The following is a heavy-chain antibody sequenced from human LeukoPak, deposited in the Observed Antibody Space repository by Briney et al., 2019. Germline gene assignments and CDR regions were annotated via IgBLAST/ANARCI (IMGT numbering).Heavy chain of an antibody. CDR1: AFTFSTYG. Sequence: GRSLRLSCAASAFTFSTYGMHWVRQAPGKGLEWVAVIWYDGSNKYYADSVKGRFTISRDNSRNTLYLQMNSLRAEDTAVYYWARSICKVPGIIPTYHWFDPWGQGTLVTVSS. CDR2: IWYDGSNK. CDR3: ARSICKVPGIIPTYHWFDP. D-gene: IGHD3-3*02. J-gene: IGHJ5*02. V-gene: IGHV3-33*01.